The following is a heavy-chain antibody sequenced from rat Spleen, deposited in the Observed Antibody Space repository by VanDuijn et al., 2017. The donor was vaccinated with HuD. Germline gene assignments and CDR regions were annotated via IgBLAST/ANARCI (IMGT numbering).Heavy chain of an antibody. CDR3: TRDRQGYYSSYMDFDY. CDR2: ISTGGGNT. Sequence: EVQLVESGGDLVQPGRSVRLSCAASGFTFSNFPMAWVRQTPTKGLEWVASISTGGGNTYYRDSVKGRFTISRDNAKSTLYLQMNSLRSEDTATYYCTRDRQGYYSSYMDFDYWGQGVMVTVSS. J-gene: IGHJ2*01. CDR1: GFTFSNFP. D-gene: IGHD1-2*01. V-gene: IGHV5-46*01.